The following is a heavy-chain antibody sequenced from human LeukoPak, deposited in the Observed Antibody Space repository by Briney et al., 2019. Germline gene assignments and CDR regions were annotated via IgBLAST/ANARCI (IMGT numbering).Heavy chain of an antibody. J-gene: IGHJ4*02. CDR1: GYTFTGYY. CDR3: ARDVVVPAAMRGDFDY. D-gene: IGHD2-2*01. Sequence: ASVKVSCKASGYTFTGYYMHWVRQAPGQGLEWMGWINPNSGGTNYAQKFQGRVTMTRDTSTSTAYMELSRLRSDDTAVYYCARDVVVPAAMRGDFDYWGQGTLVTVSS. V-gene: IGHV1-2*02. CDR2: INPNSGGT.